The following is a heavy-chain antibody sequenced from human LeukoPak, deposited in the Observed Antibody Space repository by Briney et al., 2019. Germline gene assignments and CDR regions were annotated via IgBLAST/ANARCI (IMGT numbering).Heavy chain of an antibody. CDR3: ARGVWFGELSFDY. CDR2: IIPIFGTA. Sequence: ASVKVSCKASRGTFSSYAISWVRQAPGQGLEWMGGIIPIFGTANYAQKFQGRVTITADKSTSTAYMELSSLRSEDTAVYYCARGVWFGELSFDYWGQGTLVTVSS. CDR1: RGTFSSYA. D-gene: IGHD3-10*01. V-gene: IGHV1-69*06. J-gene: IGHJ4*02.